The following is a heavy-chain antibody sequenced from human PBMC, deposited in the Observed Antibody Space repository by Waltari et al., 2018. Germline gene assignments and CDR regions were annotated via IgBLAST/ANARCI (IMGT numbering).Heavy chain of an antibody. Sequence: QVQLLQSGAEVKKPGASVKVSCRVSGYTLSESPIHWVRQAPGEGLEGMGGYDPKDVDTVYAKRFQGRVAMAEATSLDTAYMELSSLTSEDTAVYYCATDPHRQSGYDIWGQGTLVTVSS. CDR2: YDPKDVDT. D-gene: IGHD5-12*01. CDR1: GYTLSESP. J-gene: IGHJ4*02. CDR3: ATDPHRQSGYDI. V-gene: IGHV1-24*01.